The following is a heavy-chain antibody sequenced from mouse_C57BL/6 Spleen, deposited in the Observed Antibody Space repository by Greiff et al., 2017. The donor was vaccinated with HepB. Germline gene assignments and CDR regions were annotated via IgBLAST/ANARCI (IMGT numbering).Heavy chain of an antibody. CDR3: EIGYYLNWYFDV. V-gene: IGHV3-6*01. CDR1: GYSITSGYY. D-gene: IGHD2-3*01. CDR2: ISYDGSN. Sequence: DVQLQESGPGLVKPSQSLSLTCSVTGYSITSGYYWNWIRQFPGNKLEWMGYISYDGSNNYNPSLKNRISITRDTSKNQFFLKLNSVTTEDTATYYCEIGYYLNWYFDVWGTGTTVTVSS. J-gene: IGHJ1*03.